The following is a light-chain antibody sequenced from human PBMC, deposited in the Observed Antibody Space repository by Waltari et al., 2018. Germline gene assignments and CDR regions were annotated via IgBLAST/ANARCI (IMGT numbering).Light chain of an antibody. CDR2: GAS. V-gene: IGKV3-15*01. CDR3: QHYNNWPPLFS. J-gene: IGKJ3*01. Sequence: EIVMTQSPATLSVPPGERATLSCRASQSVSNNLAWYQQKPGQAPRLLIYGASNRATGIPARFSGSGSGTEFTLTISSLQSEDFAVYYCQHYNNWPPLFSFGPGTKVDIK. CDR1: QSVSNN.